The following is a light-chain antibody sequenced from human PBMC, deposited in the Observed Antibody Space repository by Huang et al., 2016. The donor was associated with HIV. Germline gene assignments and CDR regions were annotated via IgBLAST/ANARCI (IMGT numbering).Light chain of an antibody. CDR3: QQYYSIPWT. Sequence: DIVMTQSPDSLAVSLGERATIDCKSSQSVLYSSNNKNYLAWYQQKSGQSPKLLIYWASTRESGVHDRFSGSGSGTDFTLTISSLQAEDVAVYFCQQYYSIPWTFGQGTKVEVK. CDR2: WAS. CDR1: QSVLYSSNNKNY. V-gene: IGKV4-1*01. J-gene: IGKJ1*01.